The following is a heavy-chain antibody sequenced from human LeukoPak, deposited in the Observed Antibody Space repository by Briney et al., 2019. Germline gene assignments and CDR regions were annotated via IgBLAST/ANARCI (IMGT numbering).Heavy chain of an antibody. CDR2: INPSGGST. CDR3: ARAKFDY. Sequence: GASVKVSCKASGGTFSSYAISWVRQAPGQGLEWMGIINPSGGSTSYAQKFQGRVTMTRDMSTSTVYMELSSLRSEDTAVYYCARAKFDYWGQGTLVTVSS. CDR1: GGTFSSYA. J-gene: IGHJ4*02. V-gene: IGHV1-46*01.